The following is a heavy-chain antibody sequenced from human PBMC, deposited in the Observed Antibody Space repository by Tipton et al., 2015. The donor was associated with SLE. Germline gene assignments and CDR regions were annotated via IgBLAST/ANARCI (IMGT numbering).Heavy chain of an antibody. J-gene: IGHJ6*03. CDR2: ISTSGSTI. D-gene: IGHD6-13*01. CDR3: ARDRGIAPHYYYYYMDV. Sequence: SLRLSCAASGFTFSSYEMNWVRQAPGKGLEWVSYISTSGSTIYYADSVKGRFTISRDNANNSLYLQMNSLRAEDTAVYYCARDRGIAPHYYYYYMDVWGKGTTVTVSS. CDR1: GFTFSSYE. V-gene: IGHV3-48*03.